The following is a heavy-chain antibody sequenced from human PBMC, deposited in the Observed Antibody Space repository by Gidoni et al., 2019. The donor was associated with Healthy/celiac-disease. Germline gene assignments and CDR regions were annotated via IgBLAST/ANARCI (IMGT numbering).Heavy chain of an antibody. J-gene: IGHJ4*02. CDR1: GFTFSSYS. CDR3: ARDDYGDLGDVDY. CDR2: ISSSSSTI. Sequence: EVQLVESGGGLVQPGGSLSISCAASGFTFSSYSMNWVGQAPGKGLEWVSYISSSSSTIYYADSVKGRFTISRDNAKNSLYLQMNSLRDEDTAVYYCARDDYGDLGDVDYWGQGTLVTVSS. D-gene: IGHD4-17*01. V-gene: IGHV3-48*02.